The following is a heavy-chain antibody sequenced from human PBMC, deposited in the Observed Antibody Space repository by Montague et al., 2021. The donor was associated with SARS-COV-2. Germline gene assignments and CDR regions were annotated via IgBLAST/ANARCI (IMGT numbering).Heavy chain of an antibody. V-gene: IGHV4-4*02. Sequence: SETLSPTCAVSGVSITSTNWWSLVRQPPGKGLEWIGEISYGGIATYNPSLKSRATISMDRSRNLFSLKLSSVTAADTAIYYCAGKALTVPADYWGQGTLVTVS. CDR1: GVSITSTNW. D-gene: IGHD4-11*01. CDR3: AGKALTVPADY. J-gene: IGHJ4*02. CDR2: ISYGGIA.